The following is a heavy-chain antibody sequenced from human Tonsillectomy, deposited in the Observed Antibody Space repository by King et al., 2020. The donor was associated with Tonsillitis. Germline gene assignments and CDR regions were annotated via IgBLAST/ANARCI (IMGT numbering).Heavy chain of an antibody. J-gene: IGHJ4*02. V-gene: IGHV3-11*01. Sequence: VQLVESGGGLVKPGGSLRLSCAASGFTFSDYYMSWIRQAPGKGLEWVSYISSSGSTIYYADSVKGRFTISRDNAKNSLYLQMNSLRAEETAVYYCSRARVGAYCGGDCYSIFFDYWGQGTLVTVSS. CDR1: GFTFSDYY. CDR3: SRARVGAYCGGDCYSIFFDY. D-gene: IGHD2-21*02. CDR2: ISSSGSTI.